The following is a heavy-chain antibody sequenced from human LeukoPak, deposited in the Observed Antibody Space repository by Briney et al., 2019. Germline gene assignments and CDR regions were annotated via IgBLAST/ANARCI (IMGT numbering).Heavy chain of an antibody. Sequence: PGGSLRLSCATSGFTFDDHGMNWVRQAPGKGLEWVSGITWNGGTTGYSDSVRGRFTISRDNAKNSLYLQMNSLRAEDTAVYYCARPSGSYPTFSGGGFWGQGTMVTVSS. D-gene: IGHD1-26*01. CDR1: GFTFDDHG. CDR3: ARPSGSYPTFSGGGF. CDR2: ITWNGGTT. J-gene: IGHJ3*01. V-gene: IGHV3-20*04.